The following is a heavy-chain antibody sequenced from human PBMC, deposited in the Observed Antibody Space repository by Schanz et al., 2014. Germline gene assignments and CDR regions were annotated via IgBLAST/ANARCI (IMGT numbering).Heavy chain of an antibody. CDR1: GFIVSSTY. Sequence: VQLVESGGDLVQPGGSQRLSCAASGFIVSSTYMTWVRQAPGKGLEWVSFISYDGSLKSYLDSVKGRFTISRDNSKNTLFLEMNSLRVEDTAVYYCARDLVSYHDFWSGQETGDRAFDLWGQGTMVTVSP. V-gene: IGHV3-30-3*01. J-gene: IGHJ3*01. CDR2: ISYDGSLK. D-gene: IGHD3-3*01. CDR3: ARDLVSYHDFWSGQETGDRAFDL.